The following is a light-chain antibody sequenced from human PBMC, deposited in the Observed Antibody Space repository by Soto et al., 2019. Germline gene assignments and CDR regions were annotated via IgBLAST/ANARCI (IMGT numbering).Light chain of an antibody. V-gene: IGLV2-8*02. CDR3: SSYAGSNLWV. J-gene: IGLJ3*02. CDR1: SSDVGGYNY. Sequence: QSVLTQPPSASRSPGQSVTISCTGTSSDVGGYNYVSWYQQHPGKAPKLMIYEVSKRPSGVPDRFSGSKSGNTASLTVSGLQAEDEADYYCSSYAGSNLWVFGGGTKLTVL. CDR2: EVS.